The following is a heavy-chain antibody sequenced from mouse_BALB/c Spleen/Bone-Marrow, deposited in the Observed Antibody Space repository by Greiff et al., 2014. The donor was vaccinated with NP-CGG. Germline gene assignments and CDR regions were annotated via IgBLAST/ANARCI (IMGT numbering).Heavy chain of an antibody. J-gene: IGHJ2*01. CDR1: GFSLTDYG. CDR3: AKHDTTVVLDY. Sequence: VQLVESGPGLVAPSQSLSITCTVSGFSLTDYGVSWIRQPPGKGLEWLGVIWGGGITYYNSTLKSRLSISKDNFKSQVFLKMNSLQTDDTAMYYCAKHDTTVVLDYWGQGTTLTVSS. D-gene: IGHD1-1*01. V-gene: IGHV2-6-5*01. CDR2: IWGGGIT.